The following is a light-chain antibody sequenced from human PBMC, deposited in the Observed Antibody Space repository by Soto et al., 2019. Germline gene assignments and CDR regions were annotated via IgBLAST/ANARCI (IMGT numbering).Light chain of an antibody. J-gene: IGLJ1*01. V-gene: IGLV2-14*01. CDR2: DVT. CDR1: SSDVGGYNY. CDR3: SSYTSSNTYV. Sequence: QSALTQPASVSGSPGQSISISCTGTSSDVGGYNYVSWYQQHPGKAPRLMIFDVTNRPSGVSDRFSGSKSGNTASLTISGLQAEDAADYYCSSYTSSNTYVFGTGTKATVL.